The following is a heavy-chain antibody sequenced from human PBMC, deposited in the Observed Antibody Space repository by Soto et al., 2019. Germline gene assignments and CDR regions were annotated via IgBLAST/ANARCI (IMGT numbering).Heavy chain of an antibody. D-gene: IGHD6-19*01. Sequence: ASVKVSCKASGYTFTSYYMNWVRQAPGQRLEWMGWINAGNGNTYYSEKFKGRVSLTRDTVATTVYMELTSLTSEDTGVYYCARDQSGIGWYVDWFDPWGQGTLVTVSS. CDR1: GYTFTSYY. CDR3: ARDQSGIGWYVDWFDP. V-gene: IGHV1-3*01. J-gene: IGHJ5*02. CDR2: INAGNGNT.